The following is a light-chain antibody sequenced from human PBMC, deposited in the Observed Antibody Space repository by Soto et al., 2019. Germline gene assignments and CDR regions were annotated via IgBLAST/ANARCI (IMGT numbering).Light chain of an antibody. CDR1: SSDVGTYNY. CDR3: SSYTISSTYV. CDR2: QVS. Sequence: QSARTQPASVSGSPGQSITLSCTGTSSDVGTYNYVSWYQQHPGKAPKLMISQVSNRPSGVSNRFSGSKSGNTASLTISGLQAEDEADYYCSSYTISSTYVFGTGTKVTVL. V-gene: IGLV2-14*01. J-gene: IGLJ1*01.